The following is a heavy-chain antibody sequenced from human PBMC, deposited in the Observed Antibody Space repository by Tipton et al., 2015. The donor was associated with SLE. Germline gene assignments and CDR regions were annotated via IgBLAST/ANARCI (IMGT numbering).Heavy chain of an antibody. CDR1: GGSISSYY. Sequence: TLSLTCTVSGGSISSYYWSWIRQPPGKGLEWIGYIYYSGSTNYNPSLKSRVTISVDTSKNQFFLKLSSVTAADTAVYYCARLPPPGYFDYWGQGTLVTVSS. J-gene: IGHJ4*02. CDR3: ARLPPPGYFDY. CDR2: IYYSGST. V-gene: IGHV4-59*01.